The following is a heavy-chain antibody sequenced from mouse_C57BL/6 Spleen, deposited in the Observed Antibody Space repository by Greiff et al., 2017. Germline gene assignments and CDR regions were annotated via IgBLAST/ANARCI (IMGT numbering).Heavy chain of an antibody. V-gene: IGHV5-16*01. J-gene: IGHJ2*01. Sequence: EVKVVESEGGLVQPGSSMKLSCTASGFTFSDYYMAWVRQVPEKGLEWVANINYDGSSTYYLDSLKSRFIISRDNAKNILYLQMSSLKSEDTATYYCAREGDWDLYFDYWGQGTTLTVSS. CDR3: AREGDWDLYFDY. D-gene: IGHD4-1*01. CDR2: INYDGSST. CDR1: GFTFSDYY.